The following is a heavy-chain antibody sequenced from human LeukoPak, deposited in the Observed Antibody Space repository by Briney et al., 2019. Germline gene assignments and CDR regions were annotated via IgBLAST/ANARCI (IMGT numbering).Heavy chain of an antibody. V-gene: IGHV3-23*01. Sequence: PGGSLRLSCAASGFTFSSYAMSWVRQAPGKGLEWVSAISGSGGSTYYADSVKGRFTISRDNSKNTLYLQMNILRAEDTAAYYCAKDSVGATTVEYFQHWGQGTLVTVSS. D-gene: IGHD1-26*01. J-gene: IGHJ1*01. CDR1: GFTFSSYA. CDR2: ISGSGGST. CDR3: AKDSVGATTVEYFQH.